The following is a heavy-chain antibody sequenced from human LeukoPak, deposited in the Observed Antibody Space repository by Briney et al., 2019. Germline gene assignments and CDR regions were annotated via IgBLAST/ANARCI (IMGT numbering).Heavy chain of an antibody. CDR3: ARCVGYDFWSGSMWGYGMDV. Sequence: ASVKVSSKASGYTFTSYYMHWARQASGQGLEWMGIINPSGGSTSYAQKFQGRVTMTRDTSTSTVYMELSSLRSEDTAVYYCARCVGYDFWSGSMWGYGMDVWGQGTTVTVSS. J-gene: IGHJ6*02. CDR1: GYTFTSYY. D-gene: IGHD3-3*01. CDR2: INPSGGST. V-gene: IGHV1-46*01.